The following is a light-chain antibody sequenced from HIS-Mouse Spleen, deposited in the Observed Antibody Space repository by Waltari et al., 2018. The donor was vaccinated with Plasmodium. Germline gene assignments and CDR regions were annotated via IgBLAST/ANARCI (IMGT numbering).Light chain of an antibody. CDR1: QSISSY. CDR3: QQSYSTWT. J-gene: IGKJ1*01. CDR2: AAS. V-gene: IGKV1-39*01. Sequence: DIQMTQPPPSLSASVGERVTITCRASQSISSYLNWYQQKPGKAPKLLIYAASSLQSGVPSRFSGSGSGTDFTLSISSLQPEDFATYYCQQSYSTWTLGQGTKVEIK.